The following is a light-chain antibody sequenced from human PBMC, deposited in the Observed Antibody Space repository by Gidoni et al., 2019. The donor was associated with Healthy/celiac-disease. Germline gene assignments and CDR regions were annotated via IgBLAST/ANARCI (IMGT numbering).Light chain of an antibody. CDR1: QSISSW. Sequence: DIQMTQSPSTLSASVGDRVTITGRASQSISSWLAWYQQKPGNAPKLRIYKSSSLESGVPSRFSGSGSGTEFTLTSSSLQPDEFATYYCQQYNSYSITFGQGTRLEIK. CDR2: KSS. V-gene: IGKV1-5*03. J-gene: IGKJ5*01. CDR3: QQYNSYSIT.